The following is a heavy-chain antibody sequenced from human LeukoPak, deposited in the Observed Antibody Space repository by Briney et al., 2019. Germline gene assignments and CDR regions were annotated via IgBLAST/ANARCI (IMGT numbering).Heavy chain of an antibody. D-gene: IGHD4-11*01. J-gene: IGHJ6*03. Sequence: PVASVKVSCKASGGTFSSYAISWVRQAPGQGLEWMGGIIPIFGTANYAQKFQGRVTITTDESTSTAYMELSSLRSEDTAVYYCARASGPTVSPYYYYMDVWGKGTAVTVSS. CDR2: IIPIFGTA. CDR1: GGTFSSYA. CDR3: ARASGPTVSPYYYYMDV. V-gene: IGHV1-69*05.